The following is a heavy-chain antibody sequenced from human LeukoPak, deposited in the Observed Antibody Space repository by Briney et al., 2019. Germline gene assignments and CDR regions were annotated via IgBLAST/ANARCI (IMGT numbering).Heavy chain of an antibody. CDR2: IQYSGST. D-gene: IGHD1-26*01. CDR3: ARDMGYSGSYEPSYYFDY. J-gene: IGHJ4*02. CDR1: GASISSDY. Sequence: SETLSLTCTVSGASISSDYWTWIRQPPGKGLEWIGHIQYSGSTNYNPSLGSRVTISVDTSKNQFSLKLSSVTAADTAVYYCARDMGYSGSYEPSYYFDYWGQGTLVTVSS. V-gene: IGHV4-59*01.